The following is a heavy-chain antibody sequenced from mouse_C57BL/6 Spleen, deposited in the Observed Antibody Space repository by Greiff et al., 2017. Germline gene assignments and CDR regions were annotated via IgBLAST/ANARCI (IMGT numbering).Heavy chain of an antibody. CDR1: GFTFSDYY. D-gene: IGHD1-1*01. CDR3: ARDRYYYGSSSFDY. V-gene: IGHV5-16*01. CDR2: INYDGSST. Sequence: EVNLVESEGGLVQPGSSMKLSCTASGFTFSDYYMAWVRQVPEKGLEWVANINYDGSSTYYLDSLKSRFIISRDNAKNIQYLQMSSLKSEDTATYYCARDRYYYGSSSFDYWGQGTTLTVSS. J-gene: IGHJ2*01.